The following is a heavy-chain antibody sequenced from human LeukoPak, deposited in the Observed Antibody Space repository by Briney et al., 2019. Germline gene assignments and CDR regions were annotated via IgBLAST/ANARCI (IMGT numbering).Heavy chain of an antibody. CDR2: ISANDGNT. J-gene: IGHJ4*02. CDR3: ARESHVTREDY. D-gene: IGHD3-10*01. V-gene: IGHV1-18*01. CDR1: GYTFTSYG. Sequence: GASVKVSCKASGYTFTSYGISWVRQAPGQGLEWMGWISANDGNTDYPQKLQGRVTMTTDTSTSTDYMELRSLRSDDTAVYYCARESHVTREDYWGQGTLVTVSS.